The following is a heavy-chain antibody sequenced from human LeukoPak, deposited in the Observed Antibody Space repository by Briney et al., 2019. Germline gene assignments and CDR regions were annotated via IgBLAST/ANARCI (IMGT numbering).Heavy chain of an antibody. Sequence: PSETLSPTCTVSGGSINNSSYYWGWIRQPPGKGLEWFGNIYYSGSTYYNPSLKSRLTISVDTSKNQFSLELSSVAAADTAVYYCARDGYYETTGLNAFDIWGQGTLVTVSS. D-gene: IGHD3-22*01. CDR3: ARDGYYETTGLNAFDI. CDR1: GGSINNSSYY. CDR2: IYYSGST. V-gene: IGHV4-39*07. J-gene: IGHJ3*02.